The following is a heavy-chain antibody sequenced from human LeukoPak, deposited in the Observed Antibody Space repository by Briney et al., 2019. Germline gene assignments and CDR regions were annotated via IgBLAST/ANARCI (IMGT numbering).Heavy chain of an antibody. CDR1: GGSFSGYY. D-gene: IGHD4-17*01. CDR3: ATDSQRSAFDI. CDR2: INHSGST. J-gene: IGHJ3*02. V-gene: IGHV4-34*01. Sequence: SETLSLTCAVYGGSFSGYYWSWIRQPPGKGLEWIGEINHSGSTNYNPSLKSRVTISVDTSKNQFSLKLSSVAAADTAVCYCATDSQRSAFDIWGQGTMVTVSS.